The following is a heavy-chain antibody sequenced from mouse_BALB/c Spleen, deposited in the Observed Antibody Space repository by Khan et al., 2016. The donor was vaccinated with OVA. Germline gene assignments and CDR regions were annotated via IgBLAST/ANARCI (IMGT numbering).Heavy chain of an antibody. Sequence: QVQLQQSGAELVRPGTSVKMSCKAAGYTFTNYWIGWVKQRPGHGLEWIGDTYPGGGYTNYNEKFKGKATLTADTSSSTAYMQLSGLTSEASDIYYCARRGAARATWYYFDYWGQGTTLTVSS. CDR2: TYPGGGYT. CDR1: GYTFTNYW. V-gene: IGHV1-63*02. J-gene: IGHJ2*01. CDR3: ARRGAARATWYYFDY. D-gene: IGHD3-1*01.